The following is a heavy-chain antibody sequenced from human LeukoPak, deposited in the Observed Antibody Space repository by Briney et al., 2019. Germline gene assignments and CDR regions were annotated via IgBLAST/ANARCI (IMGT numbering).Heavy chain of an antibody. CDR3: ARGAGGQLVLEYLDY. CDR1: GFTFSSYS. J-gene: IGHJ4*02. Sequence: PGGSLRLSCAASGFTFSSYSMNWVRQAPGKGLEWVSYISSSSSTIYYADSVKGRFTISRDNAKNSLYLQMNSLRAEDTAVYYCARGAGGQLVLEYLDYWGQGTLVTVSS. CDR2: ISSSSSTI. V-gene: IGHV3-48*04. D-gene: IGHD6-13*01.